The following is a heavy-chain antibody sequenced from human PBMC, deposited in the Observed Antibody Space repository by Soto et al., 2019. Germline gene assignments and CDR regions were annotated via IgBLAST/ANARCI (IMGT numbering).Heavy chain of an antibody. Sequence: SETLSHTFSVSGGSMSQYFWSWIRQSPGKGLEWFGYIYYLGRTDYNPSLTSRVTISVDTAKRQISMRLTSVTAADTAVYYCARDEYDGSGSADPAYSGRGTHVAVAS. D-gene: IGHD3-10*01. CDR2: IYYLGRT. CDR3: ARDEYDGSGSADPAY. V-gene: IGHV4-59*01. J-gene: IGHJ4*02. CDR1: GGSMSQYF.